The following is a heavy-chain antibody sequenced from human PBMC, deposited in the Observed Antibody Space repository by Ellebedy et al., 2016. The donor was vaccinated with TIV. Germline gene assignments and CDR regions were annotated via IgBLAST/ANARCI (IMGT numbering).Heavy chain of an antibody. CDR2: IYSGGST. J-gene: IGHJ6*02. Sequence: GESLKISCAASGFTVSSNYMSWVRQAPGKGLEWVSVIYSGGSTNYADSVKGRFTISRHNSNNTLYLQMNSLRAEDTAVYYCVTKPAYNYYGMDVWGQGTTVTVSS. D-gene: IGHD2-2*01. V-gene: IGHV3-53*04. CDR3: VTKPAYNYYGMDV. CDR1: GFTVSSNY.